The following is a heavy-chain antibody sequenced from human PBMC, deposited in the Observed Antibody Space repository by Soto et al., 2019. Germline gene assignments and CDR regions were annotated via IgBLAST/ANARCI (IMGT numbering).Heavy chain of an antibody. D-gene: IGHD3-3*01. CDR3: ARVRYDFWSGYDNWFDP. CDR2: IYYSGST. Sequence: QVQLQESGPGLVKPSQTLSLTCTVSGGSISSGGYYWSWIRQHPGKGLEWIGYIYYSGSTYYNPSLKSRVTISVDTSKNQFSLKLSSVTAADTAVCYCARVRYDFWSGYDNWFDPWGQGTLVTVSS. V-gene: IGHV4-31*03. CDR1: GGSISSGGYY. J-gene: IGHJ5*02.